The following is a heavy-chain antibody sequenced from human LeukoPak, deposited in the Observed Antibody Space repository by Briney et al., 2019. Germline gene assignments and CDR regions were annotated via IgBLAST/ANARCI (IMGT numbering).Heavy chain of an antibody. D-gene: IGHD2-2*01. CDR2: INPSGGST. CDR3: ARGIEGYCSSTSCYEDNWFDP. Sequence: GPVKVSCKVSGYTLTELSMHWVRQAPGQGLEWMGIINPSGGSTSYAQKFQGRVTTTRDMSTSTVYMELSSLRSEDTAVYYCARGIEGYCSSTSCYEDNWFDPWGQGTLVTVSS. CDR1: GYTLTELS. V-gene: IGHV1-46*01. J-gene: IGHJ5*02.